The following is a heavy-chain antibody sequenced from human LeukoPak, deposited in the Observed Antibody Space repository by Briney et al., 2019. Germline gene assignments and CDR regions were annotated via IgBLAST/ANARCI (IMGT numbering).Heavy chain of an antibody. D-gene: IGHD3-22*01. CDR2: ISAYNGNT. V-gene: IGHV1-18*01. CDR3: ARSGVVELSDY. J-gene: IGHJ4*02. CDR1: GYTFTSYG. Sequence: GASVKVSCKASGYTFTSYGISWVRQAPGQGLEWMGWISAYNGNTNYAQKLQGRVTMTRDMSTSTAYMELSRLRSDDTAVCYCARSGVVELSDYWGQGTLVTVSS.